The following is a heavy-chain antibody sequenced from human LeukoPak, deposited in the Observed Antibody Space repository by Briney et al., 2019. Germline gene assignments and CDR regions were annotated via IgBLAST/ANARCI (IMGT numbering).Heavy chain of an antibody. CDR3: ARADRDRFDY. V-gene: IGHV4-39*07. J-gene: IGHJ4*02. CDR2: IYHSGST. Sequence: SETLSLTCTVSGGSISSSSYYWGWIRQPPGKGLEWIGSIYHSGSTYYNPSLKSRVTISVDTSKNQFSLKLSSVTAADTAVYYCARADRDRFDYWGQGTLVTVSS. CDR1: GGSISSSSYY. D-gene: IGHD3-10*01.